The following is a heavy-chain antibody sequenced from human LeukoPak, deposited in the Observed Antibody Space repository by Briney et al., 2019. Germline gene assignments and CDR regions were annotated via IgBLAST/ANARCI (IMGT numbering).Heavy chain of an antibody. V-gene: IGHV1-18*01. CDR2: ISAYNGNT. CDR3: ARDLKRGYSSGRYSWGTGSSNDY. Sequence: ASVKVSCKASGYTFTSYGISWVRQAPGQGLEWMGWISAYNGNTNYAQKLQGRVTMTTDTSTSTAYMELRSLRSDDTAVYYCARDLKRGYSSGRYSWGTGSSNDYWGQGALVTVSS. J-gene: IGHJ4*02. D-gene: IGHD6-19*01. CDR1: GYTFTSYG.